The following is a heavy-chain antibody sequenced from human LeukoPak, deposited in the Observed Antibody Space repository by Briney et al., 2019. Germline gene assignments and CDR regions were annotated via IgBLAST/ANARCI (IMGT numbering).Heavy chain of an antibody. J-gene: IGHJ4*02. CDR2: IYYSGST. V-gene: IGHV4-59*01. Sequence: SETLSLTCTVSGGSISSYYWSWIRQPPGKGLEWIGYIYYSGSTNYNPSLKSRVTISVDTSKNQFSLKLSSVTAADTAVYYCARDGAFAMDFYYFDYWGQGTLVTVSS. CDR1: GGSISSYY. D-gene: IGHD1-26*01. CDR3: ARDGAFAMDFYYFDY.